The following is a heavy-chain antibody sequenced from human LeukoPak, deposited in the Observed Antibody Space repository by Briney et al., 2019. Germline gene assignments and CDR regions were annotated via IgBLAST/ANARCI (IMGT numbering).Heavy chain of an antibody. Sequence: SVKVSCKASGGTFSSYAISWVRQAPGQGLEWMGRIIPLLGIANYAPKFQGRVTITADKSTSTAYMELSSLRSEDTAVYYCAGLIPYDSSGYYHDYWGQGTLVTVSS. CDR3: AGLIPYDSSGYYHDY. V-gene: IGHV1-69*04. D-gene: IGHD3-22*01. CDR2: IIPLLGIA. CDR1: GGTFSSYA. J-gene: IGHJ4*02.